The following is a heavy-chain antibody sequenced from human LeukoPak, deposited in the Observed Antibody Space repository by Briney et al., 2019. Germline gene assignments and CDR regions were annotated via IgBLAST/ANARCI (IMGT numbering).Heavy chain of an antibody. Sequence: SETLSLTRTVSGGSVRSSYYYWGWIRQPPGKGLEWIGSIYDSGSTYYNPSLKSRVTISVDTSKNQFSLKLSSVTAADTAVYYCARDRGPYSGYDSYYFDYWGQGTLVTVSS. CDR2: IYDSGST. CDR3: ARDRGPYSGYDSYYFDY. D-gene: IGHD5-12*01. J-gene: IGHJ4*02. CDR1: GGSVRSSYYY. V-gene: IGHV4-39*07.